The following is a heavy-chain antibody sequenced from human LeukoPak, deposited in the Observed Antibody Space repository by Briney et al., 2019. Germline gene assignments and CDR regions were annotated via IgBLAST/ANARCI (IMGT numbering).Heavy chain of an antibody. CDR1: GYTFTGYY. D-gene: IGHD4-17*01. J-gene: IGHJ4*02. CDR3: ARSLYGDFDY. V-gene: IGHV1-2*02. CDR2: INPNSGGT. Sequence: ASVTVSCKASGYTFTGYYMHWVRQAPGQGLEWMGWINPNSGGTNHAQKFQGRVTMTRDTSISTAYMELSRLRSDDTAVYYCARSLYGDFDYWGQGTLVTVSS.